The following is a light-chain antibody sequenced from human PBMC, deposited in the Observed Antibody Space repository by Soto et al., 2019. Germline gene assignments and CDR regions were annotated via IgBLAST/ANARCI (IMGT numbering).Light chain of an antibody. Sequence: EIVLTQSPGTVSLSPGERATLSCRASQSVSNNYLAWYQQKPGQAPRLLIYGASSRATGIPDRFSGSGSGTYFTLIISRLEPEDFAVYYCQQYGNSPPVTFGGGTKVDIK. CDR3: QQYGNSPPVT. V-gene: IGKV3-20*01. J-gene: IGKJ4*01. CDR1: QSVSNNY. CDR2: GAS.